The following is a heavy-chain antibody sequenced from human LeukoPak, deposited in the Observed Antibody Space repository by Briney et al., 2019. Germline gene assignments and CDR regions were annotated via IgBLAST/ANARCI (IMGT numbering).Heavy chain of an antibody. CDR3: ARGPGGSSSSDFDY. D-gene: IGHD6-6*01. J-gene: IGHJ4*02. CDR2: IYTSGST. V-gene: IGHV4-61*02. Sequence: SETLSLTCTVSGGSISSGSYYWSWIRQPAGKGLEWIGRIYTSGSTNYNPSLKSRVTISVDTSKNQFSLKLSSVTAADTAVYYCARGPGGSSSSDFDYWGQGTLVTVSS. CDR1: GGSISSGSYY.